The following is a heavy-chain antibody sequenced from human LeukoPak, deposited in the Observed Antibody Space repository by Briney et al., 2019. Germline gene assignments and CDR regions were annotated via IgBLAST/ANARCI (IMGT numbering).Heavy chain of an antibody. CDR2: VYSSGTT. CDR3: ARAYLQARRGYSYGYDY. Sequence: SETLSLTCTVSGGSISSYYWSWIRQPPGKGLEWIGYVYSSGTTNYNPSLESRVTISVDTSKNQFSLKLTSVTAADTAVYYCARAYLQARRGYSYGYDYWGQGTLVTVSS. D-gene: IGHD5-18*01. CDR1: GGSISSYY. V-gene: IGHV4-59*01. J-gene: IGHJ4*02.